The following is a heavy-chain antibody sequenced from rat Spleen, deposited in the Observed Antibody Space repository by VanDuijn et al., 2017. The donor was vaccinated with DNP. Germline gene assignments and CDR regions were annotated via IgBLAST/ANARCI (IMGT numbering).Heavy chain of an antibody. V-gene: IGHV2-41*01. J-gene: IGHJ2*01. D-gene: IGHD4-3*01. CDR2: IWTGGST. Sequence: QVQLKESGPGLVQPSQTLSLTCTVAGLSLTSYNVHWVRQPPGKGLEWMGVIWTGGSTEYNSALKSRLSISRDTSRTQVFLKMTSLQTEDTATYYCVRDPYNAGFDYWGQGVMVTVSS. CDR1: GLSLTSYN. CDR3: VRDPYNAGFDY.